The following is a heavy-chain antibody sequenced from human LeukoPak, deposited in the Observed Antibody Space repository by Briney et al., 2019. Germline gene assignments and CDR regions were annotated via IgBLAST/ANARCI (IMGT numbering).Heavy chain of an antibody. V-gene: IGHV3-7*01. CDR1: GFTFSSNW. D-gene: IGHD3-10*01. J-gene: IGHJ4*02. CDR2: IKQDGSEK. CDR3: ARARLWFGELAPLDY. Sequence: GGSLRLSCAASGFTFSSNWMSWVRQAPGKGLEWVANIKQDGSEKYYADSVKGRFTISRDNAKNSLYLQMNSLRAEDTAVCYCARARLWFGELAPLDYWGQGTLVTVSS.